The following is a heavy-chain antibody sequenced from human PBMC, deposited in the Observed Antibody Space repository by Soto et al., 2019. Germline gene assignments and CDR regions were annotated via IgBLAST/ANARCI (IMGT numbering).Heavy chain of an antibody. J-gene: IGHJ4*02. D-gene: IGHD6-19*01. CDR3: ARPSTSGSLVGFDS. Sequence: PSETLSLTCTVSGASISSSSYYWAWIRQPPGKGLEWIGSIYYRGSTDYNPSLKSRVTISVDTSKNHFSLKLNSVTAADTAVYYCARPSTSGSLVGFDSWGQGTLVTVSS. CDR2: IYYRGST. CDR1: GASISSSSYY. V-gene: IGHV4-39*02.